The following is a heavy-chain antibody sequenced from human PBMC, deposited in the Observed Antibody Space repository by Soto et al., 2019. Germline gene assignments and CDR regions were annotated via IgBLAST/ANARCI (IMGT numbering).Heavy chain of an antibody. CDR2: MNPNSGNT. D-gene: IGHD2-2*01. CDR1: GYTFTSYD. V-gene: IGHV1-8*01. Sequence: ASVKVSCKASGYTFTSYDINWVRQATGQGLEWMGWMNPNSGNTGYAQKFQGRVTMTRNTSISTAYMELSSLRSEDTAVYYCARGLEVQAAYAFDIWGQGTMVTVSS. J-gene: IGHJ3*02. CDR3: ARGLEVQAAYAFDI.